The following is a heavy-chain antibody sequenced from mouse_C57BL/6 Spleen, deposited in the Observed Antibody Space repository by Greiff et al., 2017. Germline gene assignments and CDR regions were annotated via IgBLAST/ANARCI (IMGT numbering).Heavy chain of an antibody. CDR1: GYTFTDYY. J-gene: IGHJ3*01. D-gene: IGHD2-5*01. CDR2: INPNNGGT. V-gene: IGHV1-26*01. CDR3: ARGSNCEGAWFAY. Sequence: VQLQQSGPELVQPGASVKISCKASGYTFTDYYMNWVKQSHGKSLEWIGDINPNNGGTSYNQKFKGKATLTVDKSSSTAYMELRSLTSEDSAVXYCARGSNCEGAWFAYWGQGTLVTVSA.